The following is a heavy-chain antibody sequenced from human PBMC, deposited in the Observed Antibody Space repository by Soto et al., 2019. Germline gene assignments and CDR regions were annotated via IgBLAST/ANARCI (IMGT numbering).Heavy chain of an antibody. CDR3: AGVFWGDYFDY. CDR1: GGSISSYY. CDR2: IYYSGST. J-gene: IGHJ4*02. D-gene: IGHD3-3*01. Sequence: SETLSLTCTVSGGSISSYYWSWIRQPPGKGLEWIGYIYYSGSTNYNPSLKSRVTISVDTSKNQFSLKLSSVTAADTAVYYCAGVFWGDYFDYWGQGTLVTVSS. V-gene: IGHV4-59*01.